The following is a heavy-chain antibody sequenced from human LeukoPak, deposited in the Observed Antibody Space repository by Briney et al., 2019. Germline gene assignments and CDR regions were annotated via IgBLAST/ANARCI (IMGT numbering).Heavy chain of an antibody. D-gene: IGHD4-17*01. CDR2: INAYNGNT. CDR1: GYTFSIYR. Sequence: ASVKVSCKASGYTFSIYRINWVRQAPGQGLEWMGWINAYNGNTNYAQKFQGRVTMTTDTSTSTAHMELRSLRSDDTAVYYCARDGRYGDYPFDYWGQGTLVTVSS. V-gene: IGHV1-18*01. CDR3: ARDGRYGDYPFDY. J-gene: IGHJ4*02.